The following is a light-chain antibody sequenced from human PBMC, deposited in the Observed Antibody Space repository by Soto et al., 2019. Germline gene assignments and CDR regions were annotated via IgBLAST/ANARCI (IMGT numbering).Light chain of an antibody. CDR2: GAS. J-gene: IGKJ1*01. Sequence: DIRMTQSPASLSVSVGERATLTCRASQSISSDLDWYQQKPGQAPRLLIYGASSRASGVPARLSGSGSGTDFTLTISRLQPEDFATYYCQQYDSSPWTFGQGTKVDIK. CDR3: QQYDSSPWT. CDR1: QSISSD. V-gene: IGKV1-39*01.